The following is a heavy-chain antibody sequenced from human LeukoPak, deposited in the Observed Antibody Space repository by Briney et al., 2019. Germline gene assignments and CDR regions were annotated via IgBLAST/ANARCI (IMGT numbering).Heavy chain of an antibody. CDR3: ALNRRERPSSAFDI. Sequence: PGGSLRLSCVASGLIFSNYAMTWVRQAPGKGLEWLSSIDGRGGSTYYAQPVKGRFTISRDNSKNTLYLQMNSLRAEDTAVYYCALNRRERPSSAFDIWGRGTTVTVSS. CDR1: GLIFSNYA. D-gene: IGHD1-14*01. V-gene: IGHV3-23*01. J-gene: IGHJ3*02. CDR2: IDGRGGST.